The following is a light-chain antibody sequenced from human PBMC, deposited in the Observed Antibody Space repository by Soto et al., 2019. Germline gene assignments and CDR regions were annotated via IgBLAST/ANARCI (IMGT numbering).Light chain of an antibody. CDR3: QQGSTTPIS. V-gene: IGKV1-39*01. Sequence: DIQMTQSQASLSASIGDRGTITCRERQNIGRVLNWYQQKPGEAPRLLVYSAFRIQSGVPSRFTVSGSGTDFTLSISSLQPEECSSYYCQQGSTTPISFGLATRM. CDR1: QNIGRV. J-gene: IGKJ5*01. CDR2: SAF.